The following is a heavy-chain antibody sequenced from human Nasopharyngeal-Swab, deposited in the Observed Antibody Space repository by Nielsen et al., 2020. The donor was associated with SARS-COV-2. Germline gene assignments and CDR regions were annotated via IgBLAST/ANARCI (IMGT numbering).Heavy chain of an antibody. Sequence: SETLSLTCTVSGGSTSSYYWSWIRQPPGKGLEWIGYIYYSGSTNYNPSLKSRVTISVDTSKNQFSLKLSSVTAADTAVYYCARGRYSSSPGGYWGQGTLVTVSS. CDR1: GGSTSSYY. CDR2: IYYSGST. J-gene: IGHJ4*02. CDR3: ARGRYSSSPGGY. D-gene: IGHD6-13*01. V-gene: IGHV4-59*01.